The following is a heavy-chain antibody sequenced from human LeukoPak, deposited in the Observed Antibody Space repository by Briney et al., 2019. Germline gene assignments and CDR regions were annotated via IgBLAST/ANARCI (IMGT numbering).Heavy chain of an antibody. D-gene: IGHD1-26*01. J-gene: IGHJ4*02. CDR1: GYTFTSYD. V-gene: IGHV1-8*01. CDR2: MNPNSGNT. Sequence: ASVKVSCKASGYTFTSYDINWVRQATGQGLEWMGWMNPNSGNTGYAQKFQGRVTITRDTSASTAYMELSSLRSEDTAVYYCARVRVGALFDYWGQGTLVTVSS. CDR3: ARVRVGALFDY.